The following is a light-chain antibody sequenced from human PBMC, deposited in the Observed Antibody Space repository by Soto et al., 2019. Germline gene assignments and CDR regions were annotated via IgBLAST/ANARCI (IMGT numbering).Light chain of an antibody. V-gene: IGKV4-1*01. Sequence: NKNYLAWYQQKPGQPPKLLIYWASTRESGVPDRFSGSGSGTDFTLTISSLQAEDVAVYYCQQYYSTPWTFGQGTKVDIK. CDR1: NKNY. CDR3: QQYYSTPWT. J-gene: IGKJ1*01. CDR2: WAS.